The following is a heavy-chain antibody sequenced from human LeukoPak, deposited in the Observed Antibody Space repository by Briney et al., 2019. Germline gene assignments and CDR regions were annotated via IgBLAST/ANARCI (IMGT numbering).Heavy chain of an antibody. V-gene: IGHV3-30*02. D-gene: IGHD6-19*01. CDR3: AKRHRIALAGTPDGFDY. J-gene: IGHJ4*02. CDR1: GFTFSSFG. CDR2: IRYDGSNK. Sequence: GGSLRLSCAASGFTFSSFGMHWVRQAPGKGLEWVAFIRYDGSNKYYADSVKGRFTISRDNSKNTLYLQMNSLRAEDTAVYYCAKRHRIALAGTPDGFDYWGQGTLVTVSS.